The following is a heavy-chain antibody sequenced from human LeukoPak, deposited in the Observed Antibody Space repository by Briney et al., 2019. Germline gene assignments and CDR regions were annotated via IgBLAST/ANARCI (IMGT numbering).Heavy chain of an antibody. CDR3: AKRGDSSGYAFDN. V-gene: IGHV3-30*18. D-gene: IGHD3-22*01. Sequence: GGPLRLSCAASGFTFSSYGMHWVRQAPGKGLEWVAALSYDGSNKYYADSVKGRFTISRDNSKNTLYLQMNSLRAEDTAVYYCAKRGDSSGYAFDNWGQGTMVTVSS. CDR1: GFTFSSYG. J-gene: IGHJ3*02. CDR2: LSYDGSNK.